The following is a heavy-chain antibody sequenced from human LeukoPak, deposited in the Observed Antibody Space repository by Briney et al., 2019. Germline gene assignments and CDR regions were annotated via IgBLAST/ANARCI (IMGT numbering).Heavy chain of an antibody. CDR3: ARVAGGTYYPDY. D-gene: IGHD1-26*01. CDR2: INSDGSST. J-gene: IGHJ4*02. CDR1: GFTFSSYW. V-gene: IGHV3-74*01. Sequence: GGSLRLSCAASGFTFSSYWMHWVRQAPGKGLVWVSRINSDGSSTNYGDSVKGRFTISRDNAKNTLYLQMNSLTAEDTAVYYCARVAGGTYYPDYWGQGTLVTVSS.